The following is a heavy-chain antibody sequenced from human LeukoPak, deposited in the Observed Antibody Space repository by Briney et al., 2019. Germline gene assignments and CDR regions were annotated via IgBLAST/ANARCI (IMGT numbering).Heavy chain of an antibody. D-gene: IGHD1-26*01. CDR3: ASPVYSGSYPPDY. V-gene: IGHV3-48*01. J-gene: IGHJ4*02. CDR1: GFTFSSYS. CDR2: ISSSSSTI. Sequence: HSAGTLRLSCAASGFTFSSYSMNWVRQAPGKGLECLSYISSSSSTIYYADSVKGRFTISRDNAKNSLYLQMNSLRAEDTAVYYCASPVYSGSYPPDYWGQGTLVTVSS.